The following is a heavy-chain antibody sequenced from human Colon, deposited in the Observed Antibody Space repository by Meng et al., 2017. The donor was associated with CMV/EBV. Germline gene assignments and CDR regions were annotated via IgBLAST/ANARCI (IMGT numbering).Heavy chain of an antibody. J-gene: IGHJ4*02. Sequence: KVCCKVSGDRFGYNTFAWVRQAPGQGLEWMGRITPLLHITNYAQKFEARITITADISTDTVYMEMSSLTSDDTAVYYCVRFETLEGRYWGQGTLVTVSS. CDR2: ITPLLHIT. D-gene: IGHD2/OR15-2a*01. CDR3: VRFETLEGRY. CDR1: GDRFGYNT. V-gene: IGHV1-69*02.